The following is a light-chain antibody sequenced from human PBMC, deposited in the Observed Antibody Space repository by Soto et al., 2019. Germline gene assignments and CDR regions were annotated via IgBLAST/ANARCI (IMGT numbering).Light chain of an antibody. CDR2: QAS. CDR3: QHYNSYSEA. J-gene: IGKJ1*01. V-gene: IGKV1-5*03. CDR1: QSISSW. Sequence: DIQMTQSPSTLSASVVDIVTITCRASQSISSWLAWYQQKPGKAPKLLIPQASSLESGVPSRFSGSGSGTEFTLTISSLQPDDFATYYCQHYNSYSEAFGQGTKGDIK.